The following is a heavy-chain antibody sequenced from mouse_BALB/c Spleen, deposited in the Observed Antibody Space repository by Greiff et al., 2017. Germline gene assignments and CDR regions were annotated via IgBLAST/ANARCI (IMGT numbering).Heavy chain of an antibody. CDR3: ARDYGNYGAMDY. CDR2: ISYSGST. D-gene: IGHD2-1*01. V-gene: IGHV3-2*02. CDR1: GYSITSDYA. J-gene: IGHJ4*01. Sequence: EVQRVESGPGLVKPSQSLSLTCTVTGYSITSDYAWNWIRQFPGNKLEWMGYISYSGSTSYNPSLKSRISITRDTSKNQFFLQLNSVTTEDTAAYYCARDYGNYGAMDYWGQGTSVTVSS.